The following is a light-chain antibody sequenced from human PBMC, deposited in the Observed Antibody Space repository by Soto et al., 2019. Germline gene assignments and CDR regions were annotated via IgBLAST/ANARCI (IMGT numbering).Light chain of an antibody. CDR2: GAS. J-gene: IGKJ3*01. V-gene: IGKV3-20*01. Sequence: PGEGVTLSCRASQSVSSNYVAWYLHSPGQAPRLLIYGASNRAACVPDRFSGSGSGTDFTLTITRLEPEDFGIYYCQHDVSSPLFTFGPGTNVDV. CDR1: QSVSSNY. CDR3: QHDVSSPLFT.